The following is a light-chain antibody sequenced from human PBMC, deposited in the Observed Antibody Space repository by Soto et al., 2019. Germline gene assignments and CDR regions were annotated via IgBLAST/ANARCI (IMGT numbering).Light chain of an antibody. CDR3: QQYGSSLT. CDR1: QSVSSSY. CDR2: GES. J-gene: IGKJ4*01. V-gene: IGKV3-20*01. Sequence: EIVLTQSPGTLSLSPGERYTLSCMASQSVSSSYLAWYQQKPGQAPRLLIYGESSRATGIPDRFSGSGSGTDFTLTISRLEPEDFAVYYCQQYGSSLTVGGGAQVEIK.